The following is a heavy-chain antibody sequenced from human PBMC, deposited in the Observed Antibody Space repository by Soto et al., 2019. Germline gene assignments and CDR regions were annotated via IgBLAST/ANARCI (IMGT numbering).Heavy chain of an antibody. V-gene: IGHV1-69*13. CDR1: GGTFSSYA. CDR2: IIPIFGTA. CDR3: AREDPNYYDSSGYYYPDNWFDP. J-gene: IGHJ5*02. Sequence: EASVKVSCKASGGTFSSYAISWVRQAPGQGLEWMGGIIPIFGTANYAQKFQGRVTITADESTSTAYMELSSLRSEDTAVYYCAREDPNYYDSSGYYYPDNWFDPWGQGTLVTVSS. D-gene: IGHD3-22*01.